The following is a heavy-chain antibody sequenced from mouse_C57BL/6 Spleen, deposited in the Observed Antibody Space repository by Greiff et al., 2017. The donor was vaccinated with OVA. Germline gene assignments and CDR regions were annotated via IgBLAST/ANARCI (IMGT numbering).Heavy chain of an antibody. CDR3: ARYPGAMDY. CDR2: ISYDGSN. D-gene: IGHD5-1*01. J-gene: IGHJ4*01. V-gene: IGHV3-6*01. CDR1: GYSITSGYY. Sequence: ESGPGLVKPSQSLSLTCSVTGYSITSGYYWNWIRQFPGNKLEWMGYISYDGSNNYNPSLKNRISITRDTSKNQFFLKLNSVTTEDTATYYCARYPGAMDYWGQGTSVTVSS.